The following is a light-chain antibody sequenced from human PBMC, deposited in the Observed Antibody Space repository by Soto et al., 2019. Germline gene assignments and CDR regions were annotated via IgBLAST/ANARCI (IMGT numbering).Light chain of an antibody. Sequence: DIQMTQSPSTLSASVGDRVTITCRASQSIGSWLAWYQQKPWKAPKLLIYDASSLESGVPSRFSGSGSGTEISLTISSRQPADVATYYCQQYNSYYRTFGQGTKVDIK. CDR1: QSIGSW. CDR2: DAS. J-gene: IGKJ1*01. CDR3: QQYNSYYRT. V-gene: IGKV1-5*01.